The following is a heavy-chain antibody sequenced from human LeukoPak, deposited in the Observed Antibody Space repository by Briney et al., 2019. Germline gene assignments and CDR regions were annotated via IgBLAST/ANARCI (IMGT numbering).Heavy chain of an antibody. CDR2: INPYTGAT. D-gene: IGHD1-1*01. J-gene: IGHJ5*02. Sequence: ASVKGSCQASEYTSSHFYLNWVRQAPGQGLEWMGWINPYTGATIYAQNFQGRVTMTWDASIGTGYVELTRLTSDDTALYYCATSTVTHTRDPWGKGTLVSVS. CDR3: ATSTVTHTRDP. V-gene: IGHV1-2*02. CDR1: EYTSSHFY.